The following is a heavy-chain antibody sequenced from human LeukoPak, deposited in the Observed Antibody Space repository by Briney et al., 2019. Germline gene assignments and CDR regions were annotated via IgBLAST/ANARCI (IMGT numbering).Heavy chain of an antibody. V-gene: IGHV4-31*03. CDR3: ARGKKITYYYDSSGYFDY. D-gene: IGHD3-22*01. CDR1: GGSISSGGYY. Sequence: SETLSLTCTVSGGSISSGGYYWSWIRQHPGKGLEWIGYIYYSGSTYYNPSLKSRVTISVDTSKNQFSLKLSSVTAADTAVYYCARGKKITYYYDSSGYFDYWGQGTLVTVSS. CDR2: IYYSGST. J-gene: IGHJ4*02.